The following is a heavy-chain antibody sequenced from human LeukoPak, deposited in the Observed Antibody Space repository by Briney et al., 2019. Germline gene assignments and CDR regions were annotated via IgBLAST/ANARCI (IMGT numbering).Heavy chain of an antibody. CDR2: IYHSGST. D-gene: IGHD5-12*01. V-gene: IGHV4-30-2*01. Sequence: SETLSLTCTVSGGSISSGGYYWSWIRQPPGKGLEWIGYIYHSGSTYYNPSLKSRVTISIDRSKNQFSLKLSSVTAADTAVYYCARVDIVATDAFDIWGQGTMVTVSS. J-gene: IGHJ3*02. CDR3: ARVDIVATDAFDI. CDR1: GGSISSGGYY.